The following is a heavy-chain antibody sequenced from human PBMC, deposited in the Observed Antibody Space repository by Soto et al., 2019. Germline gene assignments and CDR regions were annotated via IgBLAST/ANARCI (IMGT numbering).Heavy chain of an antibody. CDR1: GFSFSDYF. J-gene: IGHJ4*02. CDR3: AKDLRYNWNPAAPGGLGY. V-gene: IGHV1-46*01. Sequence: AAVKVSCKASGFSFSDYFMHWVRQAPGQGLEWMGIINPSGDSRNYAQKFQGRVTITRDTSTSTVYMDLSSLRYEDTAVYYCAKDLRYNWNPAAPGGLGYWGQGILVTVSS. D-gene: IGHD1-20*01. CDR2: INPSGDSR.